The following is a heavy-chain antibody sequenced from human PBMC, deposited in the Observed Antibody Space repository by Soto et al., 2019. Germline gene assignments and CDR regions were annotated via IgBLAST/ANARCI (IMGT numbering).Heavy chain of an antibody. V-gene: IGHV3-66*01. J-gene: IGHJ3*02. CDR3: AREGVVGSGAFDI. CDR2: IYRGGST. D-gene: IGHD2-2*01. Sequence: EVQLVESGGGLVQPGGSLRLSCAASGFTVSSNYMSWVRQAPGKGLEWVSVIYRGGSTYYADSVKGRFTISRNNSKNTLYLQMNSLRAEDTAVYYCAREGVVGSGAFDIWGQGTMVTVSS. CDR1: GFTVSSNY.